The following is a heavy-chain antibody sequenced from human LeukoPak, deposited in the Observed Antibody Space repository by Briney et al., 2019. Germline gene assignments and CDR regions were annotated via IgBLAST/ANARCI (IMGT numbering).Heavy chain of an antibody. CDR2: ISAYNGNT. CDR3: ARDNRVKVVVTSYGMDV. D-gene: IGHD3-22*01. Sequence: GASVKVSCKASGYTSTSYGISWVRQAPGQGLEWMGWISAYNGNTNYAQKLQGRVTMTTDTSTSTAYMELRSLRSDDTAVYYCARDNRVKVVVTSYGMDVWGQGTTVTVSS. V-gene: IGHV1-18*01. J-gene: IGHJ6*02. CDR1: GYTSTSYG.